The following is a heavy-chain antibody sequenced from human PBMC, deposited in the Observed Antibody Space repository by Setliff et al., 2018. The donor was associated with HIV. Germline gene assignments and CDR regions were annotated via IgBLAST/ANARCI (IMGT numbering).Heavy chain of an antibody. CDR2: VDPADGET. J-gene: IGHJ4*01. Sequence: ASVKVSCKASGYTFTDHDIHWVHQAPGKGLEWMGRVDPADGETRYAEKFQGRVIIIADTSTHTAYMELSSLRSEDTATYYCATSRYCSGGSCPGDFWGHGTLVTVSS. CDR1: GYTFTDHD. CDR3: ATSRYCSGGSCPGDF. V-gene: IGHV1-69-2*01. D-gene: IGHD2-15*01.